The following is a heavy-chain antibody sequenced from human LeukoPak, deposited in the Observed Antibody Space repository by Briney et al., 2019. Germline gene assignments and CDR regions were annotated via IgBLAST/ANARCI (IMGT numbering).Heavy chain of an antibody. CDR2: TNTDESRT. CDR1: GFTFGDYW. J-gene: IGHJ4*02. CDR3: ARGGDYGDFPDY. D-gene: IGHD4-17*01. V-gene: IGHV3-74*01. Sequence: GGSLRLSCAASGFTFGDYWMHWVRQAPGKGLVWVSRTNTDESRTSYTDSVKGRFTISRDNAGNTLYLQMNSLRVEDTAVYYCARGGDYGDFPDYGRRGTLLRVSS.